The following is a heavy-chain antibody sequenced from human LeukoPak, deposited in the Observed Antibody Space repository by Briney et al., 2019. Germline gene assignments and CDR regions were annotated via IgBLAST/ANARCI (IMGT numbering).Heavy chain of an antibody. V-gene: IGHV3-53*01. D-gene: IGHD4-17*01. CDR2: IFSNDNT. Sequence: GGSLRLSCAASGFTVTNNYMCWVRQAPGKGLEWVSVIFSNDNTYHADSVKGRFAISRDTSRNTLYLQMNSLRAEDTAVYYCAAVSTKTYYYGLDVWGQGTTVTVSS. J-gene: IGHJ6*02. CDR3: AAVSTKTYYYGLDV. CDR1: GFTVTNNY.